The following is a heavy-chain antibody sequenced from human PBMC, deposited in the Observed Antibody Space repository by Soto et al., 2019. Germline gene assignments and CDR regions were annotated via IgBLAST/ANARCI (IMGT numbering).Heavy chain of an antibody. CDR3: ARSGDNYNRLDY. V-gene: IGHV3-21*05. CDR2: SSNSGTFS. Sequence: GGSLSLSCAASGFTFLSYGMHWIRQAPGKGLEWISYSSNSGTFSRYADSVKGRFSISRDNTKNLLYLQMNSLRAEDTAVYYCARSGDNYNRLDYWGQGTPVTVSS. D-gene: IGHD1-1*01. J-gene: IGHJ4*02. CDR1: GFTFLSYG.